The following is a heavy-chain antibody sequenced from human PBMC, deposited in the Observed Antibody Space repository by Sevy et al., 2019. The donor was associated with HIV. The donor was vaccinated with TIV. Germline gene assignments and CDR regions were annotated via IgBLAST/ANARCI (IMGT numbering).Heavy chain of an antibody. Sequence: GGSLRLSCAASGFTFSSYGMHWVRQAPGKGLEWVAVISYDGRNKYYADSVKGRFTISRDNSKNTLYLQMNSLGAEDTAGYYCAKERPKGDYVDLIDYGGPGTLVTVST. CDR2: ISYDGRNK. V-gene: IGHV3-30*18. CDR1: GFTFSSYG. J-gene: IGHJ4*02. D-gene: IGHD4-17*01. CDR3: AKERPKGDYVDLIDY.